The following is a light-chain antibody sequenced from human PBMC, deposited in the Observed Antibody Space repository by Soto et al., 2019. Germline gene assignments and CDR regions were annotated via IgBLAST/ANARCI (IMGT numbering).Light chain of an antibody. CDR3: HQYYNWPRT. Sequence: EIVMTQSPATLAVSPGERATLSCRASQSVRNNLSWYQQKPGQAPSLLIYGASTRATGIPARFSGSGSGTEFTLTISSLQSEDFAVYFCHQYYNWPRTFGQGTRLEIK. CDR1: QSVRNN. CDR2: GAS. V-gene: IGKV3-15*01. J-gene: IGKJ5*01.